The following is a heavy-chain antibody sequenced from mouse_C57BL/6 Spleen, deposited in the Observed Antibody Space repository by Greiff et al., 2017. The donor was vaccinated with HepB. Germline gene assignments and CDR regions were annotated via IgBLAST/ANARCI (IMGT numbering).Heavy chain of an antibody. CDR1: GFTFSDYY. J-gene: IGHJ3*01. V-gene: IGHV5-12*01. Sequence: EVKLMESGGGLVQPGGSLKLSCAASGFTFSDYYMYWVRQTPEKRLEWVAYISNGGGSTYYPDTVKGRFTISRDNAKNTLYLQMSRLKSEDTAMYYCARTGGSSGFAYWGQGTLVTVSA. CDR2: ISNGGGST. D-gene: IGHD1-1*01. CDR3: ARTGGSSGFAY.